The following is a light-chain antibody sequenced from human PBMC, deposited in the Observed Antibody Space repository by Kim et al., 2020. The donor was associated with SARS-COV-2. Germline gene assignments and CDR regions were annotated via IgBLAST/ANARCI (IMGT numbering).Light chain of an antibody. CDR3: QQYNNWPRT. CDR2: GAS. CDR1: QSVSSN. J-gene: IGKJ2*01. Sequence: EIVMTQSPATLSVSPGERATLSCRASQSVSSNLAWYQQKPGQAPRLLIYGASTRATGIPARFSGSGSGTEFTLTISSLQSEDFAVYYCQQYNNWPRTFVQGTKLEI. V-gene: IGKV3-15*01.